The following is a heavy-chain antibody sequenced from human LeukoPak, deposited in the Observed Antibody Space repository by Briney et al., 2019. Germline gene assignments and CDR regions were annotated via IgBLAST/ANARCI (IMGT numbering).Heavy chain of an antibody. D-gene: IGHD6-13*01. CDR2: IYTSGST. Sequence: KSSETLSLTCTVSGGSISSYYWSWIRQPAGKGLEWIGRIYTSGSTNYNPSLKSRVTMSVDTSKNQFSLKLSSVTAADTAVYYCARDLGSSSHYYYYYYMDVWGKGTTVTISS. CDR3: ARDLGSSSHYYYYYYMDV. CDR1: GGSISSYY. V-gene: IGHV4-4*07. J-gene: IGHJ6*03.